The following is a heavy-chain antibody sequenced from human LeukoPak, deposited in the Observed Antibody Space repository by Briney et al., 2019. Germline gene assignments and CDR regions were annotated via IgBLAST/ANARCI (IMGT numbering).Heavy chain of an antibody. CDR1: GDSISSSSYY. CDR3: ARMARREIEVVAASINGAFDS. Sequence: SETLSLTCIVSGDSISSSSYYWGWIRQPPGKGLEWIGSIYYGGRTYYNPSLKGRVTISVDTSKNQFSLKQSSVTAADTAVYYCARMARREIEVVAASINGAFDSWGPGTMVTVTS. CDR2: IYYGGRT. J-gene: IGHJ3*01. D-gene: IGHD2-2*02. V-gene: IGHV4-39*01.